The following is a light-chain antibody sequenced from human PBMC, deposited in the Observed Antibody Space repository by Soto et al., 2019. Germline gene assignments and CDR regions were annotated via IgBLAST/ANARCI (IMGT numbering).Light chain of an antibody. CDR3: QQRSSLFT. CDR1: QSVSSSY. CDR2: GAS. V-gene: IGKV3-20*01. Sequence: EIVLTQSPGTLSLSPGERATLSFSASQSVSSSYLAWYQQKPGQAPRLLIYGASSRATGIPDRFSGSGSGTDFTLTISRLEPEDFAVYYCQQRSSLFTFGGGTKVDIK. J-gene: IGKJ4*01.